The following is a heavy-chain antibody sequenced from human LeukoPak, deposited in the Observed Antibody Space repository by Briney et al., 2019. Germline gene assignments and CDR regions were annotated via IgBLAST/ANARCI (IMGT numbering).Heavy chain of an antibody. V-gene: IGHV3-7*01. CDR1: GFTFSNFW. J-gene: IGHJ4*02. CDR3: AREPGERSSGWPRFDY. D-gene: IGHD6-19*01. Sequence: GGSLRLSCAASGFTFSNFWLSWVRQAPGKGLEWVANIKHDGSDKYYVDSVRGRFTISRDNAKNSLFLQMNSLRNEDTAVYYCAREPGERSSGWPRFDYWGQGTLVTVSS. CDR2: IKHDGSDK.